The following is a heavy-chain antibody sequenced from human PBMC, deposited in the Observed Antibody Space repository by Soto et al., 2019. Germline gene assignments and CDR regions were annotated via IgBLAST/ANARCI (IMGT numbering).Heavy chain of an antibody. CDR2: IYYSGST. CDR3: ARGAGSSSVLLDP. Sequence: SETLSLTCTVSGGSISSGGYYWSWIRQHPGKGLEWIGYIYYSGSTYYNPSLKSRVTISVDTSKNQFSLKLSSVTAADTAVYYCARGAGSSSVLLDPWGQGTLVTVSS. J-gene: IGHJ5*02. V-gene: IGHV4-31*03. D-gene: IGHD6-6*01. CDR1: GGSISSGGYY.